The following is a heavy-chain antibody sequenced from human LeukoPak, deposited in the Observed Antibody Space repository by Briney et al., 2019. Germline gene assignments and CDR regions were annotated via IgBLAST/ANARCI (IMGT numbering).Heavy chain of an antibody. V-gene: IGHV4-34*01. CDR1: GGSFSGYY. CDR2: INHSGST. CDR3: ARGIAVAPPIDY. J-gene: IGHJ4*02. D-gene: IGHD6-19*01. Sequence: SETLSLTCAVYGGSFSGYYWSWIRQPPGKGLEWIGEINHSGSTNYNPSLKSRATISVDTSKNQFSLKLSSVTAADTAVYYCARGIAVAPPIDYWGQGTLVTVSS.